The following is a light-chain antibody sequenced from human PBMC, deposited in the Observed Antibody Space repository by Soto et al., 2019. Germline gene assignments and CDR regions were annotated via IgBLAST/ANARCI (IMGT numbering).Light chain of an antibody. V-gene: IGKV3-15*01. CDR2: GAS. CDR3: QQYTNWPAWT. Sequence: EIVMTQSPATLSVSPGERATLSCRASQSVSSNLAWYQQKPGQAPRLLIYGASTRATGIPARFSGSGSGTEFPLTISSLQSEDLAVYYCQQYTNWPAWTFGQGTKVEIK. J-gene: IGKJ1*01. CDR1: QSVSSN.